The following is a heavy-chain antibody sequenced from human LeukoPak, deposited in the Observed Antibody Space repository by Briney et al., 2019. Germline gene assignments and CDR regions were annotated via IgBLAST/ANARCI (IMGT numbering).Heavy chain of an antibody. CDR3: ARGPAGYN. Sequence: GRSLRLSCAASGFTFSSYAMHWVRQAPGKGLEWVSVIYSGGSTDYADSVKGRFTISRDNSKNTLYLQMNSLRAEDTAVYHCARGPAGYNWGQGTLVTVSS. CDR2: IYSGGST. J-gene: IGHJ4*02. CDR1: GFTFSSYA. D-gene: IGHD1-1*01. V-gene: IGHV3-53*01.